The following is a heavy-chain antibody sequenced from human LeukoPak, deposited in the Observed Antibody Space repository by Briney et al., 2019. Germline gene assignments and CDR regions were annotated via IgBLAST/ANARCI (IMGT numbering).Heavy chain of an antibody. V-gene: IGHV3-74*01. CDR2: INSDGSST. CDR3: AREVCSSTSCPIDY. Sequence: GGSLRLSCAAPGFTLSSYWMHWVRQAPGKGLVWVSRINSDGSSTSYADSVKGRFTISRDNAKNTLYLQMNSLRAEDTAVYYCAREVCSSTSCPIDYWGQGTLVTVSS. J-gene: IGHJ4*02. D-gene: IGHD2-2*01. CDR1: GFTLSSYW.